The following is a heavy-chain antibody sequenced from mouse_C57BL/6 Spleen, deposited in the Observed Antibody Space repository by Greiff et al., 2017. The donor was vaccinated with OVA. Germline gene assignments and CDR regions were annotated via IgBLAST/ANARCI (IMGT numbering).Heavy chain of an antibody. CDR1: GFTFSDYY. Sequence: DVHLVESEGGLVQPGSSMKLSCTASGFTFSDYYMAWVRQVPEKGLEWVANINYDGSSTYYLDSLKSRFIISRDNAKNILYLQMSSLKSEDTATYYCAREGQLSHYFDYWGQGTTLTVSS. J-gene: IGHJ2*01. D-gene: IGHD3-2*02. V-gene: IGHV5-16*01. CDR2: INYDGSST. CDR3: AREGQLSHYFDY.